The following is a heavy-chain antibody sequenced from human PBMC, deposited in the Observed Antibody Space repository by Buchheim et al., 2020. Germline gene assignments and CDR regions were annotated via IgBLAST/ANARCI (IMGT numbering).Heavy chain of an antibody. J-gene: IGHJ4*02. Sequence: QVQLVESGGGVVQPGRSLRLSCAASGFTFSSYAMHWVRQAPGKGLEWVAVISYDGSNKYYADSVKGRFTISRDNSKNTLYLQMNSLRAEDTAVYNCAKEGSFWSGYSIEYWGQGIL. CDR2: ISYDGSNK. CDR3: AKEGSFWSGYSIEY. CDR1: GFTFSSYA. D-gene: IGHD3-3*01. V-gene: IGHV3-30-3*01.